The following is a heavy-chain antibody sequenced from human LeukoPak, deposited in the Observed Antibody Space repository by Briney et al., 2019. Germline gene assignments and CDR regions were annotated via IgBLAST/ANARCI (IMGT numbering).Heavy chain of an antibody. D-gene: IGHD5-18*01. CDR2: IKEDGSEK. Sequence: GGSLRLSCVGSGFTFGDFWMNWVRQAPGKGLEWVANIKEDGSEKYYVDSVKGRFTISRDNAKNSLHLQMNSLRAEDTTVYYCARADWDTAMIDYWGQGTLVTVSS. CDR1: GFTFGDFW. J-gene: IGHJ4*02. V-gene: IGHV3-7*01. CDR3: ARADWDTAMIDY.